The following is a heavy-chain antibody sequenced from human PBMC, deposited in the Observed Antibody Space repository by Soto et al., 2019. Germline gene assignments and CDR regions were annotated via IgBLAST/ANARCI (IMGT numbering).Heavy chain of an antibody. CDR1: GFTFSNYN. D-gene: IGHD5-18*01. J-gene: IGHJ4*02. CDR2: TYSGGST. CDR3: ARAPSWTQGPFDY. Sequence: PGESLKISCAASGFTFSNYNMSWVRQAPGKGPEWVSVTYSGGSTYYADSVKGRFTISRDNSKNTLYLQMNSLRAEDTAVYYCARAPSWTQGPFDYWGQGTLVTVSS. V-gene: IGHV3-66*01.